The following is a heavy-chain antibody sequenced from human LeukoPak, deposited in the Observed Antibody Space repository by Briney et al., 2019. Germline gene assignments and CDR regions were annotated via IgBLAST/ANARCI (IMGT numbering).Heavy chain of an antibody. CDR3: ARGYYGSGSYRALDY. CDR1: GGSISSYY. D-gene: IGHD3-10*01. V-gene: IGHV4-59*01. CDR2: IYYSGST. J-gene: IGHJ4*02. Sequence: SETLSLTCTVSGGSISSYYWSWIRQPPGKGLEWIGYIYYSGSTNYNPSLKGRVTISVDTSKNQFSLKLSSVTAADTAVYYCARGYYGSGSYRALDYWGQGTLVTVSS.